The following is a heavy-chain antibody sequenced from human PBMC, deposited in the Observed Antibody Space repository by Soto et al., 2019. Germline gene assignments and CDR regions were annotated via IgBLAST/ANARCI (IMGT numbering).Heavy chain of an antibody. Sequence: SETLSLPCTVSGGSISSYYWSWIRQPPGKGLEWIGYIYYSGSTNYNPSLKSRVTISVDTSKNQFSLKLSSVTAADTAVYYCARAIKQTGTRSNWFDPWGQGTLVTISS. CDR3: ARAIKQTGTRSNWFDP. J-gene: IGHJ5*02. D-gene: IGHD1-7*01. CDR2: IYYSGST. CDR1: GGSISSYY. V-gene: IGHV4-59*01.